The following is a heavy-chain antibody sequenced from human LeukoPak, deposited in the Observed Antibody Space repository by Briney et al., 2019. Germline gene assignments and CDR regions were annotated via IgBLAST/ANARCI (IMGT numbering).Heavy chain of an antibody. J-gene: IGHJ4*02. V-gene: IGHV4-4*02. CDR1: GGSISSSNW. Sequence: SETLSLTCAVSGGSISSSNWWSWVHQPPGKGLEWIGEIYHSGSTNYNPSLKSRVTISVDKSKNQFSLKLSSVTAADTAVYYCARGRFLEWLLDSAPAFNYWGQGTLVTVSS. CDR2: IYHSGST. CDR3: ARGRFLEWLLDSAPAFNY. D-gene: IGHD3-3*01.